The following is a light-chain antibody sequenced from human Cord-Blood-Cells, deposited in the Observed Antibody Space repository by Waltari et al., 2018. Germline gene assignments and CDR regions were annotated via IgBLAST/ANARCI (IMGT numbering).Light chain of an antibody. CDR3: QQRSNWPWT. CDR2: DAS. V-gene: IGKV3-11*01. J-gene: IGKJ1*01. Sequence: ELVLSQSPATPSFSPGDSANLSCKASQSVSSYLAWYQQKPGKAPRLLIYDASNRATGIPARFSGSGSGTDYTLTISSLEPEDFAVYYCQQRSNWPWTFGQGTKVEIK. CDR1: QSVSSY.